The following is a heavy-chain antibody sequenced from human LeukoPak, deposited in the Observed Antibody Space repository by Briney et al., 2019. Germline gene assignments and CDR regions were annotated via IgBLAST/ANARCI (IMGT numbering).Heavy chain of an antibody. CDR1: GFTFSSFW. CDR2: VSSDGRIT. CDR3: ASSFRITGTTYYY. V-gene: IGHV3-74*01. D-gene: IGHD1-20*01. Sequence: PGGSLRLSCSASGFTFSSFWMHWVCHVPGKGLVWVSGVSSDGRITNYADFVKGRFTVSRDTAKNTLSLQMDSLRADDTAIYYCASSFRITGTTYYYWGQGTLVTVSS. J-gene: IGHJ4*02.